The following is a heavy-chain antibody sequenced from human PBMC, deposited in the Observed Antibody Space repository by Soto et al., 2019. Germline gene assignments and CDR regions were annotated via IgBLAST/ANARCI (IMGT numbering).Heavy chain of an antibody. J-gene: IGHJ4*02. CDR2: ISADGSNK. V-gene: IGHV3-30*18. Sequence: QVQLVESGGGVVQPGRSLGLSCAASGFTFSSYGMHWVRQAPGKGLEWVTFISADGSNKYYADSVKGRFTISRDNSKNTLYLQMNSLGAEDTVVYYCAKDGPPPNWGSFWGQGTLVTVSS. CDR1: GFTFSSYG. CDR3: AKDGPPPNWGSF. D-gene: IGHD7-27*01.